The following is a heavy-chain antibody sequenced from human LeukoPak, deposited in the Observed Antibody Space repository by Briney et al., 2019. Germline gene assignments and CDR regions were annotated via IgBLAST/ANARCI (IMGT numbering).Heavy chain of an antibody. CDR3: ARDSVVPGTGMDV. Sequence: SQTLSLTCTVSGGSISSGGYYWSWIRQHPGKGLEWIGYIYYSGSTYYNPSLKSRVTISVDTSKNQFFLKLSSVTAADTAVYYCARDSVVPGTGMDVSGQGTTVTVSS. D-gene: IGHD2-2*01. J-gene: IGHJ6*02. CDR1: GGSISSGGYY. CDR2: IYYSGST. V-gene: IGHV4-31*03.